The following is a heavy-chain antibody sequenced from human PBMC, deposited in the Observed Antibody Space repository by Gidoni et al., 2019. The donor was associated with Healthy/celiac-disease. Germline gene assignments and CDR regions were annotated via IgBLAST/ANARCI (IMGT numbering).Heavy chain of an antibody. CDR2: IWYDGSNK. Sequence: QVQLVESGGGVVQPGRSLRLSCAACGFTFGSYGMHWVRQAPGKGLEWVAVIWYDGSNKYYADSVKGRFTISRDNSKNTLYLQMNSLRAEDTAVYYCARDSWRGTAGDWGQGTLVTVSS. V-gene: IGHV3-33*01. CDR1: GFTFGSYG. CDR3: ARDSWRGTAGD. J-gene: IGHJ4*02. D-gene: IGHD2-8*02.